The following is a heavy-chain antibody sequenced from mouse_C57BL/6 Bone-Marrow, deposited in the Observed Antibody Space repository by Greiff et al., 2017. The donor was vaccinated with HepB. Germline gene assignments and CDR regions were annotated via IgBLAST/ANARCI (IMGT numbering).Heavy chain of an antibody. J-gene: IGHJ3*01. CDR2: INPGSGGT. Sequence: VQVVESGAELVRPGTSVKVSCKASGYAFTNYLIEWVKQRPGQGLEWIGVINPGSGGTNYNEKFQGKATLTADKSSSTAYMQLSSLTSEDSAVYFCARSSRAWFAYWGQGTLVTVSA. CDR3: ARSSRAWFAY. V-gene: IGHV1-54*01. CDR1: GYAFTNYL. D-gene: IGHD3-3*01.